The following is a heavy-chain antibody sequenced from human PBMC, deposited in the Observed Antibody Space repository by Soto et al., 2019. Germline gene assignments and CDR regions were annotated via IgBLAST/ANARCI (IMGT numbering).Heavy chain of an antibody. CDR2: IIPRVGTP. J-gene: IGHJ4*02. Sequence: QVQLVQSGAEVKKPGSSGKVSCKASGGIFSTYAISWLRQAPGQGLEWMGGIIPRVGTPNYAQRFQGRVNTSADGSTSTAYMELSRLRSEDTAVYYCARDRDDYGSGNYYDRIDFWGQGTLVTVSS. D-gene: IGHD3-10*01. V-gene: IGHV1-69*01. CDR3: ARDRDDYGSGNYYDRIDF. CDR1: GGIFSTYA.